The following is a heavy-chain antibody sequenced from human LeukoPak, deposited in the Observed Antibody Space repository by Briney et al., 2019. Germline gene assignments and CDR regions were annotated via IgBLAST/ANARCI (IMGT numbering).Heavy chain of an antibody. CDR1: GFTFSSYG. Sequence: PGGSLRLSCAASGFTFSSYGMHWVRQAPGKGLEWVAFIRYDGTNKYYADSVKGRFTISRDNSKNTLYLQMNSLRAEDTALYYCARAAYDYDLYYFDYWGQGTLVTVSS. V-gene: IGHV3-30*02. D-gene: IGHD3-16*01. J-gene: IGHJ4*02. CDR2: IRYDGTNK. CDR3: ARAAYDYDLYYFDY.